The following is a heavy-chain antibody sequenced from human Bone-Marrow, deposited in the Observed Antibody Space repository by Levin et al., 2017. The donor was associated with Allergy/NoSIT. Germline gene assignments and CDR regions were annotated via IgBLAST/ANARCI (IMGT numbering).Heavy chain of an antibody. V-gene: IGHV3-7*01. CDR1: EFTFTSHW. CDR3: ARAFVDSMDTLPFDDVFDV. D-gene: IGHD5-18*01. CDR2: IKEDGSET. J-gene: IGHJ3*01. Sequence: GESLKISCVVSEFTFTSHWMSWVRRAPGKGLEWVASIKEDGSETYYGDSVKGRFTVSRDNAKKSVYLQVNNLRAEDTAVYYWARAFVDSMDTLPFDDVFDVWGQGKMVTVSS.